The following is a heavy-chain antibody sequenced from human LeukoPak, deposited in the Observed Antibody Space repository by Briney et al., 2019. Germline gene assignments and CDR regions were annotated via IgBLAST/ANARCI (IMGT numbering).Heavy chain of an antibody. CDR2: IRYDGSNK. CDR1: RFTFSSYG. J-gene: IGHJ4*02. D-gene: IGHD4-17*01. V-gene: IGHV3-30*02. Sequence: PGGSLRLSCAASRFTFSSYGMHWVRQAPGKGLEWVAFIRYDGSNKYYADSVKGRFTISRDNSKNTLYLQMNSLRAEDTAVYYCAKDPQHYGDSFGDYWGQGTLVTVSS. CDR3: AKDPQHYGDSFGDY.